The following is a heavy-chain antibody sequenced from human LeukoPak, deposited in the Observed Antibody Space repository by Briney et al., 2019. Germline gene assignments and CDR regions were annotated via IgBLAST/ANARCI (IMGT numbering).Heavy chain of an antibody. D-gene: IGHD3-10*01. CDR3: ARTSPSNMVRGVMLFDY. J-gene: IGHJ4*02. CDR2: ISGSSEYI. CDR1: GFTFSNYN. Sequence: PGGSLRLSCAASGFTFSNYNMNWVRQAPGKGLEWVSFISGSSEYIYYADSVKGRFTISRDNAKNSLYLQMNSLRAEDTAVYYCARTSPSNMVRGVMLFDYWGQGTLVTVSS. V-gene: IGHV3-21*04.